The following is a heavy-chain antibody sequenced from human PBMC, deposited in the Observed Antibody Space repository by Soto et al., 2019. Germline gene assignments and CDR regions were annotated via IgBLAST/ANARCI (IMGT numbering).Heavy chain of an antibody. CDR2: IYYSGST. J-gene: IGHJ5*02. V-gene: IGHV4-59*01. CDR1: GGSISSYY. Sequence: SETLSLTCTVSGGSISSYYWSWIRQPPGKGLEWIGYIYYSGSTNYNPSLKSRVTISVDTSKNQFSLKLSSVTAADTAVYYGARVASIAARKYNWCDPWGQGTLVTVSS. D-gene: IGHD6-6*01. CDR3: ARVASIAARKYNWCDP.